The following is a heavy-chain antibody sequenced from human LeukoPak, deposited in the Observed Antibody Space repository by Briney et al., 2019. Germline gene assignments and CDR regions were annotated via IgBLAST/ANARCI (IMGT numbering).Heavy chain of an antibody. CDR1: GFTFSTYA. D-gene: IGHD4-17*01. J-gene: IGHJ4*02. CDR3: AKGLYGDPYYYFDY. Sequence: GGSLRLSCAASGFTFSTYAMHWVRQAPGKGLEYVSGISSNGISTYYGNSVKGRFTISRDNSENTLFLQMGSLRAEDMAVYYCAKGLYGDPYYYFDYWGQGTLVTVSS. CDR2: ISSNGIST. V-gene: IGHV3-64*01.